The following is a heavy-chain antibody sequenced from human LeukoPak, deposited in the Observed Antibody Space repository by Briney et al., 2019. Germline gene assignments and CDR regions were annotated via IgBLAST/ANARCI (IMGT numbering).Heavy chain of an antibody. CDR3: AKQGYYYSSGHWD. D-gene: IGHD3-22*01. V-gene: IGHV3-23*01. CDR2: ISGSGGST. J-gene: IGHJ4*02. CDR1: GFTFSSYV. Sequence: GGSLRLSCAASGFTFSSYVMTWVRQAPGKGLEWVSGISGSGGSTYHADSVKGRFTISRDNSKNTLYLQMNSLRAEDTAVYYCAKQGYYYSSGHWDWGQGTRVTVSS.